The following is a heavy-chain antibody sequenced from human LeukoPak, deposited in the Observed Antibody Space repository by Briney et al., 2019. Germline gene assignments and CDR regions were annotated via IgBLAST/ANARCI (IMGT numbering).Heavy chain of an antibody. Sequence: GGSLRLSCTTSGFTFGDYAMSWVRQAPGKGLEWVGFITSKAFGGTTNYAASVKGRFTISRDDSKNIAYLQMNSLKIEDTALYYCTRDWNYYGSYWGQGTLVIVSS. V-gene: IGHV3-49*04. CDR1: GFTFGDYA. CDR3: TRDWNYYGSY. D-gene: IGHD3-10*01. J-gene: IGHJ4*02. CDR2: ITSKAFGGTT.